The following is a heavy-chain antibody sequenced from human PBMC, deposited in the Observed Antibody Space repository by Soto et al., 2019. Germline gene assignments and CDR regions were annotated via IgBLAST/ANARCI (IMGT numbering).Heavy chain of an antibody. V-gene: IGHV3-15*01. CDR3: TTDRAAAGDAFDI. CDR2: IKSKTDGGTT. J-gene: IGHJ3*02. Sequence: PGVRRTLSWAAGGWSISQAWMSWVRKAPGKGLEWLGRIKSKTDGGTTDYAAPVKGRFTISRYDSKNTLYLQMNSLKTEDTAVYYCTTDRAAAGDAFDIWGQGTMVTVSS. CDR1: GWSISQAW. D-gene: IGHD6-13*01.